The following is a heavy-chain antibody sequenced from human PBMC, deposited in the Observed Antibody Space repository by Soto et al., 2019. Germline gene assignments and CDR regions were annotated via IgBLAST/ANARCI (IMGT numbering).Heavy chain of an antibody. Sequence: QLQLQESGPGLVKPSETLSLTCTVSGGSISSSSYYWGWIRQPPGKGLEWIGSIYYSGSTYYNPSLKSRVTISVDTSKNQFSLKLSSVTAADTAVYYCARHEIAAAHNWFDPWGQGTLVTVSS. V-gene: IGHV4-39*01. CDR3: ARHEIAAAHNWFDP. CDR2: IYYSGST. J-gene: IGHJ5*02. CDR1: GGSISSSSYY. D-gene: IGHD6-13*01.